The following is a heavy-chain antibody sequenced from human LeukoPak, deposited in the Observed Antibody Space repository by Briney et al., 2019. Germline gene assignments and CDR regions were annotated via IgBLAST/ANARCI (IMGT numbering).Heavy chain of an antibody. CDR3: ARGPGAFDI. V-gene: IGHV3-74*01. J-gene: IGHJ3*02. Sequence: GGSLRLSCVASGFMFSSYWMNWVRQAPGKGLVWVSRINSDGSSTSYADSVKGRFTISRDNAKNTLFLQMNSLRAEDAAVYYCARGPGAFDIWGQGTMVTVSS. CDR2: INSDGSST. CDR1: GFMFSSYW. D-gene: IGHD2-2*01.